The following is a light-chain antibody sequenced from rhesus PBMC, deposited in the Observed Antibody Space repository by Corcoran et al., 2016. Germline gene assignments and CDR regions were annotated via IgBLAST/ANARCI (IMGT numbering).Light chain of an antibody. CDR3: QPHNSYPPT. V-gene: IGKV1-25*01. J-gene: IGKJ4*01. CDR1: QGISSY. CDR2: AAS. Sequence: DIQMTQSPSSLSASVGDRVTITCRASQGISSYLAWYQQKPGKAPKHLIYAASTLQSGGPSRFSGSGSGTDFTLTISSLQPEDFATYYCQPHNSYPPTFGEGSKVEL.